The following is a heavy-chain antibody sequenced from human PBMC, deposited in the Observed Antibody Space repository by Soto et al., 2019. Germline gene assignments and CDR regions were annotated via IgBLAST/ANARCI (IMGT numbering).Heavy chain of an antibody. CDR3: AREGGIVGATAADY. J-gene: IGHJ4*02. CDR2: IYYSGST. D-gene: IGHD1-26*01. Sequence: PSETLSLTCTVSGGSISSYYWSWIRQPPGKGLEWIGYIYYSGSTNYNPSLKSRVTISVDTSKNQFSLKLSSVTAADTAVYYCAREGGIVGATAADYWGQGTLVNVSS. CDR1: GGSISSYY. V-gene: IGHV4-59*12.